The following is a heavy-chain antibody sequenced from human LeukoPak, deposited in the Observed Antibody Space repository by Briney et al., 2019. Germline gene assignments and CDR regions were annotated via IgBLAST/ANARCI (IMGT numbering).Heavy chain of an antibody. CDR1: GFTVSSNY. CDR2: IYSGGST. J-gene: IGHJ3*02. V-gene: IGHV3-66*02. D-gene: IGHD2-15*01. Sequence: GGSLRLSCAASGFTVSSNYMSWVRQAPGKGLEWVSVIYSGGSTYYADSVKGRFTISGDNSKNTLYLQMNSLRAEDTAVYYCARVRHGPGSDAFDIWGQGTMVTVSS. CDR3: ARVRHGPGSDAFDI.